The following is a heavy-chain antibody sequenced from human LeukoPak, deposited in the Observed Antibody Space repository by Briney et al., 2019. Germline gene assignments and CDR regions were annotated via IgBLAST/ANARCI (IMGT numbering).Heavy chain of an antibody. CDR1: GFTFSSYS. D-gene: IGHD6-13*01. V-gene: IGHV3-21*04. J-gene: IGHJ4*02. CDR2: ISSSSSYI. CDR3: AKEAHSTWYDFDS. Sequence: GGSLRLSCAASGFTFSSYSMNWVRQAPGKGLEWVSSISSSSSYIYYADSVKGRFTISRDNAKNSLYLQMNSLRAEDTALYYCAKEAHSTWYDFDSWGQGTLVTVSS.